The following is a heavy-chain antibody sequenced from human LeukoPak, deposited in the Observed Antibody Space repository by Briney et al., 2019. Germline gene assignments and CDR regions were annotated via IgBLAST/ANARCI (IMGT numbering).Heavy chain of an antibody. V-gene: IGHV5-51*01. J-gene: IGHJ4*02. CDR1: GYNFTNYW. D-gene: IGHD3-9*01. CDR3: ARHADYHILTGFDY. Sequence: GESLKISCKGSGYNFTNYWIGWVRQMPGKGLEWMGIIYPGDSDTTYSPSFQGQVTISADKSISTAYLQWNSLKASGTAMYYCARHADYHILTGFDYWGQGTLVTVS. CDR2: IYPGDSDT.